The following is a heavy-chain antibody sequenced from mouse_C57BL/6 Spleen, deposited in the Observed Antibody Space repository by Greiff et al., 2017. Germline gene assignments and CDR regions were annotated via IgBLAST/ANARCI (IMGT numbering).Heavy chain of an antibody. J-gene: IGHJ1*03. CDR1: GYTFTSYT. V-gene: IGHV1-4*01. Sequence: VQLQQSGAELARPGASVKMSCKASGYTFTSYTMHRVKQRPGQGLEWIGYINPSSGYTKYNQKFKDKATLTADKSSSTAYMPLSSLTSEDSAVYYCARGYYGSSYWYFDVWGTGTTVTVSS. CDR2: INPSSGYT. D-gene: IGHD1-1*01. CDR3: ARGYYGSSYWYFDV.